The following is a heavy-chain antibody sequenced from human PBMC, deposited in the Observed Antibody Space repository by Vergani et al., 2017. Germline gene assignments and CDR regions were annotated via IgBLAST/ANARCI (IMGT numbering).Heavy chain of an antibody. CDR1: GGTFSRSA. CDR3: ARVRGDGYNGRLDY. J-gene: IGHJ4*02. CDR2: IIPIFGTA. D-gene: IGHD5-24*01. V-gene: IGHV1-69*01. Sequence: QVQLVQSGAEVKKPGSSVKVSCKASGGTFSRSAISWVRQAPGQGLEWMGGIIPIFGTANYAQNFQGRVTITADESTSTSYMELSSLRSEDTAVYYCARVRGDGYNGRLDYWGQGTLVTVSS.